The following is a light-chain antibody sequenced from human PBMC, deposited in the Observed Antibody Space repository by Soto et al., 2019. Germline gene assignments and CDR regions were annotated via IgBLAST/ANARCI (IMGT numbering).Light chain of an antibody. Sequence: EIVLTQSPGTLSLSPGERATLSCRASQSVSSSYLAWYQQKPGQPPRLLIYGSSSRATGTPDRFSGSGSGTDFTLTISRLEPEDFAVYYCQQYASSPLTFGGGTKVEIK. CDR3: QQYASSPLT. CDR2: GSS. CDR1: QSVSSSY. V-gene: IGKV3-20*01. J-gene: IGKJ4*01.